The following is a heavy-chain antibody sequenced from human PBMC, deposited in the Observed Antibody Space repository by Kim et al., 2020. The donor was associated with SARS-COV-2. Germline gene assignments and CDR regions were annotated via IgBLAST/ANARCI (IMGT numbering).Heavy chain of an antibody. V-gene: IGHV3-23*01. D-gene: IGHD3-10*01. CDR1: GFTFSSYA. Sequence: GGSLRLSCAASGFTFSSYAMSWVRQAPGKGLEWVSAISGSGGSTYYADSVKGRFTISSDNSKNTLYLQMNSLRAEDTAVYYCAKDSNYGSGSWCFDLWGRGTLVTVSS. J-gene: IGHJ2*01. CDR2: ISGSGGST. CDR3: AKDSNYGSGSWCFDL.